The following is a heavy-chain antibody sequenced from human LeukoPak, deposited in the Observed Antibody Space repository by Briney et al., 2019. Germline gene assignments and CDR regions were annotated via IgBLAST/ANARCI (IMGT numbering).Heavy chain of an antibody. Sequence: SETLSLTCTVSRGSISSSYWSWIPQPAGEGLWWIGPIYTSASTGYNPSLRSQVTMSVDTSKNQFSLKLSSVSAADTAVYYCARVDLRAASFDYWGQGTLVTVSS. V-gene: IGHV4-4*07. J-gene: IGHJ4*02. CDR2: IYTSAST. CDR3: ARVDLRAASFDY. CDR1: RGSISSSY. D-gene: IGHD2-15*01.